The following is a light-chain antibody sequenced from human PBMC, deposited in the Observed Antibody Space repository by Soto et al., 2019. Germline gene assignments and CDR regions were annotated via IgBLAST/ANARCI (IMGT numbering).Light chain of an antibody. Sequence: EIVMTQSPATLSVSPGERATLSCRASQSVSSNLVWYQQKPGQPPRLLIYGASSRATGIPDRFSGSGSGTDFTLTISRLEPEDFAVFYCQHYDSLPITFGQGTRLEIK. J-gene: IGKJ5*01. CDR2: GAS. CDR3: QHYDSLPIT. CDR1: QSVSSN. V-gene: IGKV3-20*01.